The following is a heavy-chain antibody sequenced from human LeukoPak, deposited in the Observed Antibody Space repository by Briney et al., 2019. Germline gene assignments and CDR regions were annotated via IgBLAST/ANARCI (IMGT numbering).Heavy chain of an antibody. V-gene: IGHV3-21*01. CDR2: ISNSNNYI. J-gene: IGHJ4*02. D-gene: IGHD5-24*01. Sequence: GGSLRLPCVVSGFTFSTYSMNWVRQAPGKGLEWVSSISNSNNYIHYADSIKGRFTISRDNSKNSLYLEMNSLRADDTAVYYCARVGEDVEMTPIPLDFWGQGTLVTVSS. CDR1: GFTFSTYS. CDR3: ARVGEDVEMTPIPLDF.